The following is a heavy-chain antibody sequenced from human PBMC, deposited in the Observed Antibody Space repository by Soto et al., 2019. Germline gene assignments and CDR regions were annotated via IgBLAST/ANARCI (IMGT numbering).Heavy chain of an antibody. CDR3: AKGTGTSDNGLDP. Sequence: EVQLLESGGGLVQPGKSLRVSCVASGFTFNNFAMTWVRQAPGKGLEWVSGITSSGGSTYYADSVKGRFTISRDNSKNTLYLPMDSLRAEDTAVYYCAKGTGTSDNGLDPWGQGTLVTVSS. CDR2: ITSSGGST. CDR1: GFTFNNFA. J-gene: IGHJ5*02. V-gene: IGHV3-23*01. D-gene: IGHD1-7*01.